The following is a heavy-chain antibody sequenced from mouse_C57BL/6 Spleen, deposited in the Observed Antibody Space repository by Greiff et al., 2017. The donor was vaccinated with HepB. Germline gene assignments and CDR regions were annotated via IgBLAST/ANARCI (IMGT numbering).Heavy chain of an antibody. Sequence: EVQLQQSGAELVRPGASVKLSCTASGFNIKDDYMHWVKQRPEQGLEWIGWIDPENGDTEYASKFQGKATITADTSSNTAYLQLSSLTSKDTAVYYCTTSNYGNYEAVFLDYWGQGTTLTVSS. J-gene: IGHJ2*01. CDR1: GFNIKDDY. CDR2: IDPENGDT. D-gene: IGHD2-1*01. CDR3: TTSNYGNYEAVFLDY. V-gene: IGHV14-4*01.